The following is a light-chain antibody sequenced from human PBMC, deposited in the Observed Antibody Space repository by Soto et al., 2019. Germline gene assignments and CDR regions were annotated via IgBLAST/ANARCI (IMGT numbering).Light chain of an antibody. Sequence: QSALTQPASVSGSPGQSITISCTGTSSDVGGYNYVSWYQQHPGKAPKLMIYEVSNRPSGVSNRFSGSKSGNTASLTISGLQAEDEAEYYLSSYTSSSTLVLGGGTKVTVL. CDR2: EVS. V-gene: IGLV2-14*01. J-gene: IGLJ2*01. CDR1: SSDVGGYNY. CDR3: SSYTSSSTLV.